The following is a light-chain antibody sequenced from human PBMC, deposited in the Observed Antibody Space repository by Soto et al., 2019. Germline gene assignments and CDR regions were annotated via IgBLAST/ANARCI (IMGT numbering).Light chain of an antibody. Sequence: QTVLAQPPSASGTPGQRVTISCSGSSSNIGSNIVNWYQQLPGTAPNLLIYSNDQRPSGVPDRFSGSKSGTSASLAINGLQSEDEADYYCAAWDDSLNGVVFGGGTKVTVL. V-gene: IGLV1-44*01. CDR3: AAWDDSLNGVV. J-gene: IGLJ2*01. CDR1: SSNIGSNI. CDR2: SND.